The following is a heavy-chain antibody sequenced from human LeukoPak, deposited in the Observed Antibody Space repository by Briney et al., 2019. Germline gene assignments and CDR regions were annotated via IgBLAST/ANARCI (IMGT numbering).Heavy chain of an antibody. CDR2: ITSTSSYI. V-gene: IGHV3-21*01. CDR1: GLTFSSHS. Sequence: GGSLRLSCVASGLTFSSHSFNWVRQAPGKGLEWVSSITSTSSYIWYADSVKGRFTFSRDNAQNSLYLQMNSLRVEDTAVYYCVRELSGSGNVYYFDHWGQGTLVTVSS. CDR3: VRELSGSGNVYYFDH. D-gene: IGHD6-19*01. J-gene: IGHJ4*02.